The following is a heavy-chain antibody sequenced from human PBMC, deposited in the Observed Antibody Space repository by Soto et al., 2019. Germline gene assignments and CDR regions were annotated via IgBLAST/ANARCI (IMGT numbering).Heavy chain of an antibody. J-gene: IGHJ4*02. D-gene: IGHD2-2*01. CDR3: ATDCSSTSCYGY. V-gene: IGHV3-21*01. CDR2: ISSSSGYI. Sequence: GGSLRLSCAASGFTFNSYSMNWVRQAPGKGLEWVSSISSSSGYIYYADSVKGRFTISRDNAKNSLYLQMNSLRAEDTAVYYCATDCSSTSCYGYWGQGTLVTVSS. CDR1: GFTFNSYS.